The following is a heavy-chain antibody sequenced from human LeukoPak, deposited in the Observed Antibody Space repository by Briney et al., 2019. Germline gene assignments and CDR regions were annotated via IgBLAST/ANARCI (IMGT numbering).Heavy chain of an antibody. CDR3: AKDRAWIQLWYFEN. CDR1: GLTFSSYA. CDR2: ISGSGGST. D-gene: IGHD5-18*01. J-gene: IGHJ4*02. Sequence: PGGSLRLSCAASGLTFSSYAMSWVRQAPGKGLEWVSAISGSGGSTYYADSVKGRFTISRDNSKNMVYLQMDSLGVDDSAVYYCAKDRAWIQLWYFENWGQGTRVTVSS. V-gene: IGHV3-23*01.